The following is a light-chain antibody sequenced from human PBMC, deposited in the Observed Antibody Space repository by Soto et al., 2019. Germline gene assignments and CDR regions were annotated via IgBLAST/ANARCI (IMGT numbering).Light chain of an antibody. CDR2: DVS. Sequence: SVLTQPASGSGSPGQSISISCTGTSSDVGGYNYVSWYQQHPGKAPKLMIYDVSNRPSGVSNRFSGSKSGNTASLTISGLQAEDEADYYCSSYTSSSPYVFGTGTKVTV. CDR3: SSYTSSSPYV. J-gene: IGLJ1*01. V-gene: IGLV2-14*01. CDR1: SSDVGGYNY.